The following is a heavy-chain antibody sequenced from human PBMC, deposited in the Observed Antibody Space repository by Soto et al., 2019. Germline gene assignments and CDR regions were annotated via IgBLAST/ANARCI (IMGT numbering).Heavy chain of an antibody. Sequence: GGSLRLSCAASGFTFSNYGMHWVRQAPGKGLEWVAVIRNDGSNEYYADSVKGRFTISRDNPKHTPYLQMNSLRAEDTAVYYCAKGPAGGDTHRSADYWGQGALVTVSS. D-gene: IGHD3-16*01. J-gene: IGHJ4*02. CDR3: AKGPAGGDTHRSADY. CDR2: IRNDGSNE. V-gene: IGHV3-30*18. CDR1: GFTFSNYG.